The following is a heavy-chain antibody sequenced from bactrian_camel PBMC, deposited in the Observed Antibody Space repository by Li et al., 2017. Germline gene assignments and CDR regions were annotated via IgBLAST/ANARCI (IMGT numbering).Heavy chain of an antibody. J-gene: IGHJ6*01. V-gene: IGHV3S63*01. CDR2: IDSRGTT. CDR1: GYIGGGTS. Sequence: HVQLVESGGDSVQAGGALRLSCAASGYIGGGTSYGWFRQGPGKDREGVAAIDSRGTTFYADSVKGRFTISQDNANYTVYLQMNSLKPEDTGMYYCASRRNSYCSIDTLRPTAFVYWGQGTQVTVS. CDR3: ASRRNSYCSIDTLRPTAFVY. D-gene: IGHD3*01.